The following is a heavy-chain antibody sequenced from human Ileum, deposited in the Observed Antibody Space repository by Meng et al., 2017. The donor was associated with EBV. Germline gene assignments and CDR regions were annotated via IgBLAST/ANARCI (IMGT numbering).Heavy chain of an antibody. Sequence: QGQLQESGPGLVSPPGTLSPPCTVSGGSVSSAHSFWTWIRQPPGKGLEWIGYMSYSGSTNYSPPLESRVTISVDTSKNQFSLKLSSVTAADTAVYYCAGDPHSGSPHWSQGTLVTVSS. CDR3: AGDPHSGSPH. J-gene: IGHJ4*02. D-gene: IGHD1-26*01. CDR1: GGSVSSAHSF. V-gene: IGHV4-61*01. CDR2: MSYSGST.